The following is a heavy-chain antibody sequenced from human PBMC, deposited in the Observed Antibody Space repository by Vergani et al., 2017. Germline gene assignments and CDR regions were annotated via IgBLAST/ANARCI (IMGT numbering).Heavy chain of an antibody. Sequence: QVQLVQSGAEVKKPGSSVKVSCKASGGTFSSYAISWVRQAPGQGLEWMGGIIPIFGTANYAQKFQGRVTITAEKSTSTAYMELSSLRSEDTAVYYCAREGTTGTTLSRPFDYWGQGTLVTVSS. V-gene: IGHV1-69*06. D-gene: IGHD1-1*01. CDR2: IIPIFGTA. CDR1: GGTFSSYA. CDR3: AREGTTGTTLSRPFDY. J-gene: IGHJ4*02.